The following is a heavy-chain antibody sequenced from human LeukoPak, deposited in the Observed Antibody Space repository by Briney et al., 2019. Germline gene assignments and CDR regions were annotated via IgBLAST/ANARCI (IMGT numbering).Heavy chain of an antibody. V-gene: IGHV1-8*01. Sequence: ASVKVSCKASGYTFTSYDINWVRQATGQGLEWMGWMNPNSGNTGYAQKFQGRVTMTRNTSISTAYMELSSLRSEDTAVYYCARDTNGWNWFDPWGQGTLVTVSS. CDR1: GYTFTSYD. J-gene: IGHJ5*02. CDR3: ARDTNGWNWFDP. CDR2: MNPNSGNT. D-gene: IGHD2-8*01.